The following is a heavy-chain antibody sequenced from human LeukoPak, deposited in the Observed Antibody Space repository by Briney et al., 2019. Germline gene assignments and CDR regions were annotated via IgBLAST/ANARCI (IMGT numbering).Heavy chain of an antibody. CDR2: ISSSSSYI. CDR3: ARDRDYGDYYYGMDV. Sequence: PGGSLRLSCAASGFTFSSYSMNRVRQAPGKGLEWVSSISSSSSYIYYADSVKGRFTISRDNAKNSLYLQMNSLRAEDTAVYYCARDRDYGDYYYGMDVWGQGTTVTVSS. J-gene: IGHJ6*02. CDR1: GFTFSSYS. V-gene: IGHV3-21*01. D-gene: IGHD4-17*01.